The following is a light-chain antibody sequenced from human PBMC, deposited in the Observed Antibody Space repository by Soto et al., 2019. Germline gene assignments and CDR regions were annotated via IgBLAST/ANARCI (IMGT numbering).Light chain of an antibody. CDR3: QQYDTYWT. J-gene: IGKJ1*01. CDR2: DAS. CDR1: QSILSW. Sequence: DIQMTQSPSTLSASVGDRVTITCRARQSILSWLAWYQHKPGKAPKLLIYDASSLESGVPSRFSGSRSGTEFTLTISSLQPDDIATYYCQQYDTYWTFGQGTKVEI. V-gene: IGKV1-5*01.